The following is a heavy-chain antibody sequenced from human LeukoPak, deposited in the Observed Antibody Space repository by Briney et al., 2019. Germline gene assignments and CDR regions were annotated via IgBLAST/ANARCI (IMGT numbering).Heavy chain of an antibody. CDR1: GGSFSGYY. V-gene: IGHV4-34*01. CDR3: ARGRGGLTYYYGSGSHPRFDY. CDR2: INHSGST. Sequence: SETLSLTCAVYGGSFSGYYWSWIRQPPGKGLEWIGEINHSGSTNYNPSLKSRVTISVDTSKNQFSLKLSSVTAADTAVYYCARGRGGLTYYYGSGSHPRFDYWGQGTLVTVSS. J-gene: IGHJ4*02. D-gene: IGHD3-10*01.